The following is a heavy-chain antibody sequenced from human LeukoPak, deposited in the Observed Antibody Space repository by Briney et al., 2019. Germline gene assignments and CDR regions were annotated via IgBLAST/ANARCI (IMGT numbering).Heavy chain of an antibody. CDR1: GFTFSSYS. Sequence: GGSLRLSCAASGFTFSSYSMNWVRQAPGKGLEWVSYISSSSSIIYYADSVRGRFTISRDNAKNSLFLQMNSLRAEDTAVYYCARGYCSGGSCYSGGLFDYWGQGTLVTVSS. J-gene: IGHJ4*02. CDR3: ARGYCSGGSCYSGGLFDY. D-gene: IGHD2-15*01. V-gene: IGHV3-48*01. CDR2: ISSSSSII.